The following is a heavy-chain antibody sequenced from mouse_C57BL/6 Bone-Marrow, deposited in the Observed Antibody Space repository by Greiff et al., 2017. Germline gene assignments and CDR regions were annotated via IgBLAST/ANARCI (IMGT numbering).Heavy chain of an antibody. V-gene: IGHV5-6*01. Sequence: EVKLVESGGDLVKPGGSLKLSCAASGFTFSSSGMSWVRQTPDKRLAWVATIMSGGSYTYSPDSVKGRFTISRDNAKNTLYLQMSSLKSEDTAMYYCARPFLGFAYWGQGTLVTVSA. CDR2: IMSGGSYT. CDR1: GFTFSSSG. CDR3: ARPFLGFAY. J-gene: IGHJ3*01.